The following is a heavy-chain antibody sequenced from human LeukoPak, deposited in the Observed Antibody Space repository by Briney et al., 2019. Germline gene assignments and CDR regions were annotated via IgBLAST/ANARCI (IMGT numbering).Heavy chain of an antibody. D-gene: IGHD2-2*01. V-gene: IGHV3-74*01. J-gene: IGHJ4*02. Sequence: PGGSLRLSCAASGFTFSSYWMHWVRQAPGKGLMWVSRINSDGSNTNYADSVKGRFTISRDNAKNTLYLQMSSLRAEDTAAFYCARGYCSSTSCLVDYWGQGTLVTVSS. CDR3: ARGYCSSTSCLVDY. CDR2: INSDGSNT. CDR1: GFTFSSYW.